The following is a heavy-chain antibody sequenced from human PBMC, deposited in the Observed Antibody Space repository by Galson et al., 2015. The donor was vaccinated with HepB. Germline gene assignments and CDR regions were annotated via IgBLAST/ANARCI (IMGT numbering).Heavy chain of an antibody. CDR2: IYSGGST. CDR1: GFTVSSNY. V-gene: IGHV3-53*05. CDR3: AKVTGPYYYGSGTVNPQEGGFDI. Sequence: SLRLSCAASGFTVSSNYMSWVRQAPGKGLEWVSVIYSGGSTYYADSVKGRFTISRDNSKNSLYLQMNSLRAEDTALYYCAKVTGPYYYGSGTVNPQEGGFDIWVQRTMVTVSS. D-gene: IGHD3-10*01. J-gene: IGHJ3*02.